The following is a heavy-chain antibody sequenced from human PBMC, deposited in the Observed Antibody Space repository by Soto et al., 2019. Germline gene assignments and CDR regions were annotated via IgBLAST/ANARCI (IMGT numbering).Heavy chain of an antibody. V-gene: IGHV3-33*01. CDR1: GFTFSNFG. J-gene: IGHJ4*02. D-gene: IGHD2-15*01. CDR2: IWSDGSTK. Sequence: GGSLRLSCAASGFTFSNFGMHWVRQAPGKGLEWVTVIWSDGSTKYYSDSVKGRFTISRDNSENTLYLQMNSLRAEDTAVYYCARDPPYCSGGTCYSVGFDFWGQGALVTVSS. CDR3: ARDPPYCSGGTCYSVGFDF.